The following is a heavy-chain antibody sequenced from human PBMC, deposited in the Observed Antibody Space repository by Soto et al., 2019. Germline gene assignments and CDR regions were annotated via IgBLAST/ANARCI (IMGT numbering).Heavy chain of an antibody. D-gene: IGHD6-19*01. CDR3: ARGSDSLGW. V-gene: IGHV1-18*01. CDR2: INPYNAKT. Sequence: QVQLVQSGAEVKKPGASVMVSCKASGYTFTNYGITWVRQAPGQGLERMGWINPYNAKTNSAQKFQGRVSMTTDTSSSTAYMEVLSLRSDDTAIYYCARGSDSLGWWGQGTLVTVSS. CDR1: GYTFTNYG. J-gene: IGHJ4*02.